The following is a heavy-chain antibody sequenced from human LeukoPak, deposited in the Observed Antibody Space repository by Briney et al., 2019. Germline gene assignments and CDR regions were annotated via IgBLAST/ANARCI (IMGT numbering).Heavy chain of an antibody. D-gene: IGHD6-13*01. CDR1: GFTFSSYS. CDR2: ISSSSSYI. CDR3: ARVQRIAAAGIFDY. V-gene: IGHV3-21*01. J-gene: IGHJ4*02. Sequence: PGGSLRLSCAASGFTFSSYSMNWVRQAPGKGLEWVSSISSSSSYIYYADSVKGRFTISRDNAKNSLYLQMNSLRAEDTAVHYCARVQRIAAAGIFDYWGQGTLVTVSS.